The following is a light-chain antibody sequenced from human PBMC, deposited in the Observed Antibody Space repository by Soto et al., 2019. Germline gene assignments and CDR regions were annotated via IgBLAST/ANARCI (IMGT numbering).Light chain of an antibody. V-gene: IGKV1-39*01. J-gene: IGKJ1*01. CDR1: QSINSY. CDR2: AAS. CDR3: RQSYSSPWT. Sequence: DIQMTQSPSSLSASVGDRVTITCRASQSINSYLNWYQQKPGKAPKFLIYAASSLQSGVPSRFSGSGSGTDFTLTISSLQSEDCATYYCRQSYSSPWTFGQGTKVEI.